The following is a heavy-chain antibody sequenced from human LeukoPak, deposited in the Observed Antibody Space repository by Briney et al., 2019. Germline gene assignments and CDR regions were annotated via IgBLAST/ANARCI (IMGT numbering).Heavy chain of an antibody. CDR3: ARVGVYYDSSGYYSD. D-gene: IGHD3-22*01. CDR1: GYTFTSYY. J-gene: IGHJ4*02. V-gene: IGHV1-46*01. Sequence: ASVEVSCKASGYTFTSYYMHWVRQAPGQGLEWMGIINPSGGSTSYAQKFQGRVTMTRDTSTSTVYMELSSLRSEDTAVYYCARVGVYYDSSGYYSDWGQGTLVTVSS. CDR2: INPSGGST.